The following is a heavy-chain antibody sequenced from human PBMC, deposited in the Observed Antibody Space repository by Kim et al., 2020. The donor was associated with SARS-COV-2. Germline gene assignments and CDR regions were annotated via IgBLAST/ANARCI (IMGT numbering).Heavy chain of an antibody. V-gene: IGHV4-39*01. CDR2: MHHGGRS. CDR3: ARRLDSSDWSGGRGGGFDI. D-gene: IGHD3-22*01. CDR1: GGSIRNNNYF. J-gene: IGHJ3*02. Sequence: SETLSLTCTVSGGSIRNNNYFWGWIRQPPGKGLEWIGSMHHGGRSYYNPSLKSRVTISLDTTSNQFSLRLTSVTATDTALYSCARRLDSSDWSGGRGGGFDIWGRGTMVTVSS.